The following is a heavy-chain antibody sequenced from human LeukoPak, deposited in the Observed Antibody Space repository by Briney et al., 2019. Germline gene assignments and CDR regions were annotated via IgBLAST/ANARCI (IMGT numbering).Heavy chain of an antibody. J-gene: IGHJ6*02. Sequence: ASVKVSCKASGYTFTSYDINWVRQATGPGLEWMGWMNPNSGNTGYAQKFQGRVTMTRNTSISTAYMELSSLRSEDTAVYYCARAPLVRSYYSAYYVYYGMDVWGQGTTVTVSS. D-gene: IGHD1-26*01. CDR2: MNPNSGNT. CDR3: ARAPLVRSYYSAYYVYYGMDV. V-gene: IGHV1-8*01. CDR1: GYTFTSYD.